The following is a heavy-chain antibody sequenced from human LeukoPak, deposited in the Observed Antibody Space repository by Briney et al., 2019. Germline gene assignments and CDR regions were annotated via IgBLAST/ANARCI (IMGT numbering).Heavy chain of an antibody. D-gene: IGHD6-6*01. CDR1: GGSISSGSYY. V-gene: IGHV4-61*02. CDR2: IYTSGST. J-gene: IGHJ3*02. CDR3: ARESTESIAARLDAFDI. Sequence: SQTLSLTCTLSGGSISSGSYYWSWIRQPAGKGLEWIGRIYTSGSTNYNPSLKSRVTISVDTSKNQFSLKLSSVTAADTAVYYCARESTESIAARLDAFDIWGQGTMVTVSS.